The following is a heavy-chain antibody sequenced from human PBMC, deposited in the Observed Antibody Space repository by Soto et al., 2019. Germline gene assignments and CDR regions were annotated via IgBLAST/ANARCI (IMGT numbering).Heavy chain of an antibody. D-gene: IGHD3-22*01. CDR2: INPSGGST. CDR1: GYTFTSYY. CDR3: ARAHSTLGYDSSGYLDWFDP. Sequence: GASVKVSCKASGYTFTSYYMHWVRQAPGQGLEWMGIINPSGGSTSYAQKFQGRVTMTRDTSTSTVYMELSSLRSEDTAVYYCARAHSTLGYDSSGYLDWFDPSGQGTLGTAP. J-gene: IGHJ5*02. V-gene: IGHV1-46*01.